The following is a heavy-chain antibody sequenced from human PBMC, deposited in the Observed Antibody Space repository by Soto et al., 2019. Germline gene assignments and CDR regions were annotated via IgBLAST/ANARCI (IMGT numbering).Heavy chain of an antibody. V-gene: IGHV4-61*01. CDR1: GGSVSSGSYY. CDR3: ARDHGGTYSTFFDY. Sequence: SETLSLTCTVSGGSVSSGSYYWSWIRQPPGKGLEWIGYIFYSGSTNYNPSLKSRVTISVDTSKNQFSLKLSSVTAADTAVYYCARDHGGTYSTFFDYWGQGTLVTVSS. J-gene: IGHJ4*02. D-gene: IGHD1-26*01. CDR2: IFYSGST.